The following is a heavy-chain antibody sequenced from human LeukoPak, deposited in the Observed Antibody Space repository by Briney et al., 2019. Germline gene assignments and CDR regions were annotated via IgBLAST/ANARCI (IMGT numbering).Heavy chain of an antibody. D-gene: IGHD6-13*01. CDR1: GYSISSYY. CDR3: AGGYSSSWPDY. Sequence: SETLSLTCTVSGYSISSYYWSWIRQPPGKGLEWIGYIYYSGSTNYNPSLKSRVTISIDTSKNQFSLKLSSVTAADTAVYYCAGGYSSSWPDYWGQGTLVTVSS. J-gene: IGHJ4*02. V-gene: IGHV4-59*01. CDR2: IYYSGST.